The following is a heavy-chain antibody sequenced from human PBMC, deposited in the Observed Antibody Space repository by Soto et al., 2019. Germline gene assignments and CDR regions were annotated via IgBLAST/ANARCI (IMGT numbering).Heavy chain of an antibody. CDR3: AKDVGLTMIVVADAFDI. CDR1: GGSISSYY. J-gene: IGHJ3*02. V-gene: IGHV4-59*01. CDR2: IYYSGST. Sequence: PSETLSLTCTVYGGSISSYYWSWIRQPPGKGLEWIGYIYYSGSTNYNPSLKSRVTISVDTSKNQFSLKLSSVTAADTAVYYCAKDVGLTMIVVADAFDIWGQGTMVTVSS. D-gene: IGHD3-22*01.